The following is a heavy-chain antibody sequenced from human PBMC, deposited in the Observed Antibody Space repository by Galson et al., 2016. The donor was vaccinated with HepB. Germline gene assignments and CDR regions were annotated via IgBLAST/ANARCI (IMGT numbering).Heavy chain of an antibody. Sequence: SVKVSCKASGYTFNTYAINWVRQAPGQGLEWMGWISTYNGDTNFARKFQGRVTMTTDTSTSTAYMERRSLRSDDTAVYYGARDQGVGYGMDVWGQGTTVTVSS. CDR2: ISTYNGDT. CDR3: ARDQGVGYGMDV. J-gene: IGHJ6*02. D-gene: IGHD1-26*01. V-gene: IGHV1-18*01. CDR1: GYTFNTYA.